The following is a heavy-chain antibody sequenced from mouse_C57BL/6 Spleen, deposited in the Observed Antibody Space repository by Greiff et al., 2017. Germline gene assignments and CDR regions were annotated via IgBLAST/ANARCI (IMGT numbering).Heavy chain of an antibody. CDR1: GFTFSSYA. CDR2: ISDGGSYT. Sequence: EVKLMESGGGLVKPGGSLKLSCAASGFTFSSYAMSWVRQTPEKRLEWVATISDGGSYTYYPDNVKGRFTISRDNAKNNLYLQMSHLKSEDTAMYYCVDGGFAYWGQGTLVTVSA. J-gene: IGHJ3*01. CDR3: VDGGFAY. V-gene: IGHV5-4*03.